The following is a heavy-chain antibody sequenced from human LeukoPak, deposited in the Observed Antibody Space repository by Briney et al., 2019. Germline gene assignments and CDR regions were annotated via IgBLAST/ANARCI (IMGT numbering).Heavy chain of an antibody. D-gene: IGHD4-17*01. V-gene: IGHV4-38-2*01. J-gene: IGHJ5*02. Sequence: SETLSLTCAVSGYSISSAFYWGWIRQSPGKGLEWIGTIHYSGSTSYNPSLKSRVTISVDTSKNQFSLKLRSVTAADTAVYYCARAMVTTSWFDPWGQGTLVTVSS. CDR3: ARAMVTTSWFDP. CDR1: GYSISSAFY. CDR2: IHYSGST.